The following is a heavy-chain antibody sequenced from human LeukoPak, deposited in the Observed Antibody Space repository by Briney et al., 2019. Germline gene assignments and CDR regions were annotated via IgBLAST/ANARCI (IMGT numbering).Heavy chain of an antibody. CDR3: AKDYGSGSSPFDY. J-gene: IGHJ4*02. V-gene: IGHV3-23*01. CDR1: GFTFSSYS. Sequence: GGSLRLSCAASGFTFSSYSMNWVRQAPGKGLEWVSAISGSGGSTYYADSVKGRFTISRDNSKNTLYLQMNSLRAEDTAVYYCAKDYGSGSSPFDYWGQGTLVTVSS. D-gene: IGHD3-10*01. CDR2: ISGSGGST.